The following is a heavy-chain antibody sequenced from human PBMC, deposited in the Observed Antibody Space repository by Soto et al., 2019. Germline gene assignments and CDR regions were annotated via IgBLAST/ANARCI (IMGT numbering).Heavy chain of an antibody. CDR3: AADLPDRGGYAFDY. Sequence: GGSLRLSCAASGFTFNTAWMNWVRQTPGKGLEGVGRVKSKQNGGAIDYAAPVKGRFTISRDDSKNTLYLEMKSLKTEDTAIYYCAADLPDRGGYAFDYWGQGILVTVSS. CDR1: GFTFNTAW. J-gene: IGHJ4*02. V-gene: IGHV3-15*07. D-gene: IGHD1-26*01. CDR2: VKSKQNGGAI.